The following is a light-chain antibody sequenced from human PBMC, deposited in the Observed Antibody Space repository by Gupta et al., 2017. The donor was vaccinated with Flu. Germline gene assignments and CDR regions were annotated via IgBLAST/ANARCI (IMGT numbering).Light chain of an antibody. CDR2: WAS. CDR3: QQYYSNPQLT. CDR1: QSVLYSSNNKNY. V-gene: IGKV4-1*01. Sequence: DIVMTQSPDSLAVSLGERATINCKSSQSVLYSSNNKNYLAWYQQKPGQPPKLLIYWASTRESVVPDRFSGSGSGTDFTLTIGSLQAEDVAFYYCQQYYSNPQLTFGGGTKVEIK. J-gene: IGKJ4*01.